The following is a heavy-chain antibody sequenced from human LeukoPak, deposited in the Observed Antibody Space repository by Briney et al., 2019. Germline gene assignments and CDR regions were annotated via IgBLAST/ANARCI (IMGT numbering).Heavy chain of an antibody. D-gene: IGHD3-3*01. CDR2: ISGSGGST. J-gene: IGHJ5*02. Sequence: HPGGSLRLSCAASGFTFSSYAMSWVRQAPGKGLEWVSAISGSGGSTYYADSVKGRFTISRDNSKNTLYLQMNSLRAEDTAVYYCAPPIGYYDFWSVPWGQGTLVTVSS. CDR3: APPIGYYDFWSVP. CDR1: GFTFSSYA. V-gene: IGHV3-23*01.